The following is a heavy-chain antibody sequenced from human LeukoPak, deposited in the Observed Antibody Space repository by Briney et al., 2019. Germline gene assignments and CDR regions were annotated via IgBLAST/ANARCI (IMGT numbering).Heavy chain of an antibody. CDR2: ISYDGSNK. D-gene: IGHD3-3*01. V-gene: IGHV3-30*18. CDR1: GFTLSSYG. Sequence: GRSLRLSCAASGFTLSSYGMHWVSQAPGKGLEWGAVISYDGSNKYYADSVKGRFTISRDNSKNTLYLQMNSLRAEDTAVYYCAKDQSITIFGVAPYGMDVWGQGTTVTVSS. CDR3: AKDQSITIFGVAPYGMDV. J-gene: IGHJ6*02.